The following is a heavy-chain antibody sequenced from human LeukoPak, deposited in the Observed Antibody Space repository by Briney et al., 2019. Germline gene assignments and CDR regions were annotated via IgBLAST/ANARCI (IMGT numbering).Heavy chain of an antibody. V-gene: IGHV4-4*02. J-gene: IGHJ4*02. CDR2: IYHSGST. CDR3: ARGVRTYYYDSSGYYPT. D-gene: IGHD3-22*01. Sequence: SETLSLTCAVSGGSISSSNWWSWVRQPPGKGLEWIGEIYHSGSTNYNPSLKSRVTISVDKSKNQFSLKLSSVTAADTAVYYCARGVRTYYYDSSGYYPTWGQGTLVTVSS. CDR1: GGSISSSNW.